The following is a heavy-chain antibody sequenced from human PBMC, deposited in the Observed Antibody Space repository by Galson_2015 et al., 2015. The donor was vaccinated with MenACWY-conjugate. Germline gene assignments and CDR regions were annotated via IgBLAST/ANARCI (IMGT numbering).Heavy chain of an antibody. Sequence: SLRLSCAASGFTFKTYVMNWVRQAPGKGLEWVSAVSGPGGATYYTDSVKGRFTISRDNSKNTLYLQMSSLRAEDTAVYYCAKAWTTVTTYPLTYLDYWGQGTLVTGSS. CDR2: VSGPGGAT. V-gene: IGHV3-23*01. J-gene: IGHJ4*02. CDR1: GFTFKTYV. CDR3: AKAWTTVTTYPLTYLDY. D-gene: IGHD4-17*01.